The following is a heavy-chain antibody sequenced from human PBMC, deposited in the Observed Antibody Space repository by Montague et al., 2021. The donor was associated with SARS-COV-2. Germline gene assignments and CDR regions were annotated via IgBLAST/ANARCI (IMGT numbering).Heavy chain of an antibody. D-gene: IGHD2/OR15-2a*01. Sequence: SVKVSCKASGYTFTSYGISWVRQAPGQGLEWMGWVSAYNGDTHYAQKLQDRVTMTTVTSTSTAYTELRSLTSDDTAMYYCARRGFYFWFDPWGQGTLVTVSS. CDR1: GYTFTSYG. J-gene: IGHJ5*02. CDR2: VSAYNGDT. V-gene: IGHV1-18*01. CDR3: ARRGFYFWFDP.